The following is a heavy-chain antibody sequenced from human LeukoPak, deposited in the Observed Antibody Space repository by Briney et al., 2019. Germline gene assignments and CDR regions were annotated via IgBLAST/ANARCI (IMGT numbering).Heavy chain of an antibody. J-gene: IGHJ4*02. CDR2: ISYEGSKK. Sequence: GGSLRLSCAASGFTFSTYTMHWVRQAPGKGLEWVALISYEGSKKDYADPVKGRFTISWDNSQNTLYLEMNSLRTDDTAVYYCARAPYTSGWYFAFDYWGQGTLVTVSS. D-gene: IGHD6-19*01. CDR3: ARAPYTSGWYFAFDY. CDR1: GFTFSTYT. V-gene: IGHV3-30-3*01.